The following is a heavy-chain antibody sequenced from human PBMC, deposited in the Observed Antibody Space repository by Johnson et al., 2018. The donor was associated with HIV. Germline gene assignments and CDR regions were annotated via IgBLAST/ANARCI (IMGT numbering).Heavy chain of an antibody. CDR2: ITYDGRNK. Sequence: QVQLVESGGGVMQPGKSLRLSCEASGFTFRSYAMHWVRQAPGKGLEWVEVITYDGRNKYYTDSVKGRFIISRDNSKNMTNLQMNGLSDEDTADYYCVRDQGSGWPTNAFDIWGRGTRVTVSS. CDR3: VRDQGSGWPTNAFDI. CDR1: GFTFRSYA. J-gene: IGHJ3*02. D-gene: IGHD6-19*01. V-gene: IGHV3-30*04.